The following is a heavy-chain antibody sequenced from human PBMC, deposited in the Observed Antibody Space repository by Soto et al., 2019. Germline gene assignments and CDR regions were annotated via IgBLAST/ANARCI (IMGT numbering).Heavy chain of an antibody. CDR1: GYAFTSYG. Sequence: QVQLVQSGPEVKKPGASVRVSCMTSGYAFTSYGVNWVRQVPGQGLEWMGWIAPHSGRTTYLPKFQGRVTITADPSTNPAYMELTRLSSDDTGIYFCARAATGSYHSAYWGQGTVVTVSA. CDR3: ARAATGSYHSAY. J-gene: IGHJ4*02. D-gene: IGHD3-10*01. V-gene: IGHV1-18*04. CDR2: IAPHSGRT.